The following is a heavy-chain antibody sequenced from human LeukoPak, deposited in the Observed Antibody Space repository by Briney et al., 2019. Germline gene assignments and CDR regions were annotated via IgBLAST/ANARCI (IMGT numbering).Heavy chain of an antibody. J-gene: IGHJ3*02. V-gene: IGHV4-34*01. D-gene: IGHD4-23*01. CDR2: INHSGST. Sequence: KPSETLSLTCAVYGGSFSGYYWSWLRQPPGKGLEWIGEINHSGSTYYNPSLKSRVTISVDTSKNQFSLKLSSVTAADTAVYYCASGTTVVTPNAFDIWGQGTMVTVSS. CDR3: ASGTTVVTPNAFDI. CDR1: GGSFSGYY.